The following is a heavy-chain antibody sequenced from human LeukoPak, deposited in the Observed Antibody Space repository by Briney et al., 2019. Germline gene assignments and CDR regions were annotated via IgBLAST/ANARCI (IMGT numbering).Heavy chain of an antibody. J-gene: IGHJ4*02. D-gene: IGHD2-2*01. CDR3: ARESSTSSIRPYYFDY. CDR2: IIPIFGTA. CDR1: GGTFSGYA. Sequence: ASVKVSCKASGGTFSGYAISWVRQAPGQGLEWMGGIIPIFGTANYAQKFQGRVTITADESTSTAYMELSSLRSEDTAVYYCARESSTSSIRPYYFDYWGQGTLVTVSS. V-gene: IGHV1-69*13.